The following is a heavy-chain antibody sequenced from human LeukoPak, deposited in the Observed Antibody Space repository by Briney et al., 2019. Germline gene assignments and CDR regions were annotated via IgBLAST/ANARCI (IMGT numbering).Heavy chain of an antibody. CDR1: GFTFSGHW. CDR2: IRQDGSEK. V-gene: IGHV3-7*01. D-gene: IGHD6-6*01. Sequence: GGSLRLSCAASGFTFSGHWMSWVRQAPGKGLEWVASIRQDGSEKHYVDSVEGRFTISRDNAKNSLHLQVNSLRAEDTAVYYCAKGSSRPPNAFDIWGQGTLVTVSS. CDR3: AKGSSRPPNAFDI. J-gene: IGHJ3*02.